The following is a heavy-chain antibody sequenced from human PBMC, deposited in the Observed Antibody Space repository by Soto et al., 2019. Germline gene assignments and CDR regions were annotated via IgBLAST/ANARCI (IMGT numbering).Heavy chain of an antibody. CDR1: GFTFISYA. CDR2: ISYDGSNK. V-gene: IGHV3-30-3*01. CDR3: ARVGSGYDLREFDY. D-gene: IGHD5-12*01. Sequence: GGSLRLSCAASGFTFISYAMHWVRQAPGKGLEWVAVISYDGSNKYYADSVKGRFTISRDNSKNTLYLQMNSLRAEDTAVYYCARVGSGYDLREFDYWGQGTLVTVSS. J-gene: IGHJ4*02.